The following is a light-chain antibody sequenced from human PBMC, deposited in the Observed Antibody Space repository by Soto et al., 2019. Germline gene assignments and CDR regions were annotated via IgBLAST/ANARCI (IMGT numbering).Light chain of an antibody. J-gene: IGKJ1*01. CDR3: PQYNTFWT. Sequence: DMHQNQYPSTLSGSVVDIVTITCRASQTISSWLAWYQQKPGKAPKLLIYKASTLKSGVPSRFSGSGSGTEFTLTISSLQPDDFATYYCPQYNTFWTFGPGTKVDI. V-gene: IGKV1-5*03. CDR1: QTISSW. CDR2: KAS.